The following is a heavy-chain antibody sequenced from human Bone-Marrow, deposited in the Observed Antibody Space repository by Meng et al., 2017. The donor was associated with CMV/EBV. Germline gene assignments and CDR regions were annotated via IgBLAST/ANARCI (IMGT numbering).Heavy chain of an antibody. CDR2: INPNSGGT. CDR1: GYTFTGYY. V-gene: IGHV1-2*02. Sequence: ASVKVSCKASGYTFTGYYMHWVRQAPGQGLEWMGWINPNSGGTNYAQKFQGRVTMTRDTSISTAYMELRRLRSDYTAVYYCASGDQLLANYYGMDVWGQGTTVTVSS. D-gene: IGHD2-2*01. J-gene: IGHJ6*02. CDR3: ASGDQLLANYYGMDV.